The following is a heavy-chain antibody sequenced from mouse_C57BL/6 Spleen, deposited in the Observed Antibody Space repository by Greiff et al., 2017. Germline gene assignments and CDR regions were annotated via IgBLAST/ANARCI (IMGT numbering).Heavy chain of an antibody. Sequence: VQLQESGAELVKPGASVKISCKASGYAFSSYWMNWVKQRPGKGLEWLGQIYPGDGDTNSNGKFKGKATLTADKSSSTAYMQLSSLTSEDSAVYFCARRGITTVVAHFDYWGQGTTLTVSS. CDR2: IYPGDGDT. J-gene: IGHJ2*01. V-gene: IGHV1-80*01. CDR3: ARRGITTVVAHFDY. D-gene: IGHD1-1*01. CDR1: GYAFSSYW.